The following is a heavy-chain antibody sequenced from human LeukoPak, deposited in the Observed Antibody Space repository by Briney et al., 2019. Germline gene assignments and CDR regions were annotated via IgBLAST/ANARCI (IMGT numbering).Heavy chain of an antibody. V-gene: IGHV3-48*03. D-gene: IGHD6-13*01. CDR3: ARAFQELPQLYYYYMDV. CDR2: ISSSGSTI. CDR1: GFTVSSYE. J-gene: IGHJ6*03. Sequence: GGSLRLTCAASGFTVSSYEMNWVRQAPGKGLEWVSYISSSGSTIYYADSVKGRFTISRDNAKNSLYLQMNSLRAEDTAVYYCARAFQELPQLYYYYMDVWGKGTTVTVSS.